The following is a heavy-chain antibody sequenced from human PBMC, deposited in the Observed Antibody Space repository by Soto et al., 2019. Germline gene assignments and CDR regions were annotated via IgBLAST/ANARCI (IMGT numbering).Heavy chain of an antibody. V-gene: IGHV3-48*03. CDR1: GFTFSSYE. CDR3: PRDSYFRNYYYYGLDV. D-gene: IGHD3-10*01. J-gene: IGHJ6*02. Sequence: GGSLRLSCAASGFTFSSYEMNWVRQAPGKGLEWVSYISSSGSTIYYADSVKGRFTISRDNAKNSLYLQMNSLRAEDTAVYYCPRDSYFRNYYYYGLDVWGQGTTVTVSS. CDR2: ISSSGSTI.